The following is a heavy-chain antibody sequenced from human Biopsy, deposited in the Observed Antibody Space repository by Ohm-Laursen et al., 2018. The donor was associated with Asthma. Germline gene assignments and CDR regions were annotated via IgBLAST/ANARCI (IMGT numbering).Heavy chain of an antibody. Sequence: SLRLSCAASGFVFSQSGMHWVRQAPGKGLEWVALISSDGHNKYYKDSVKGRFTISRDNSKLRLYLEINSLRVEDSAVYYCARESVQDSGGTGAFDRWGQGIIVAVSS. J-gene: IGHJ3*02. CDR1: GFVFSQSG. D-gene: IGHD4-23*01. CDR2: ISSDGHNK. CDR3: ARESVQDSGGTGAFDR. V-gene: IGHV3-30*03.